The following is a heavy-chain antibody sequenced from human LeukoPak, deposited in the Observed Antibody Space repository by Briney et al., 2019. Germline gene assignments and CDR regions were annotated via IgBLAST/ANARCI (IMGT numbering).Heavy chain of an antibody. CDR2: VSYDGSYK. CDR1: GFTFSKFA. Sequence: PGGSLRLSCAAAGFTFSKFAMHWVRQAPGKGLEWGAVVSYDGSYKYYADSVKGRFTISRDNSKNTLYLQMNGLRAEDAAVYYCARAPGYGAAYYFDYWGQGTLVTVSS. V-gene: IGHV3-30*04. CDR3: ARAPGYGAAYYFDY. D-gene: IGHD1-1*01. J-gene: IGHJ4*02.